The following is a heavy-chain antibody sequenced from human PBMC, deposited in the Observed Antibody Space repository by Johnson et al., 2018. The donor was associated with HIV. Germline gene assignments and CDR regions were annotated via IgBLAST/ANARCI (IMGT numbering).Heavy chain of an antibody. D-gene: IGHD1-14*01. V-gene: IGHV3-33*06. Sequence: QVQLVESGGGVVQPGRSLRLSCAASGFTFSSYGMHWVRQAPGKGLEWVAVIWHDGSNKYYADSVKGRFTISRDNSKNTLYLQMNSLRAEDTAVYYCAKGGSLTQDAPFDIWGQGTMVTVSS. CDR1: GFTFSSYG. J-gene: IGHJ3*02. CDR3: AKGGSLTQDAPFDI. CDR2: IWHDGSNK.